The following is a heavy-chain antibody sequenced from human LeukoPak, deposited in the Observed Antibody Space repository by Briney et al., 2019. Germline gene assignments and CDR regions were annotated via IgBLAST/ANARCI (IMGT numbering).Heavy chain of an antibody. CDR2: IIPIFGTA. CDR3: RLWSGYYTMFDY. J-gene: IGHJ4*02. V-gene: IGHV1-69*05. D-gene: IGHD3-3*01. Sequence: ASVKVSCKASGGTFSSYAISWVRQAPGQGLEWMGGIIPIFGTANYAQKFQGRVTITTDESTSTAYMELSSLRSEDTAVYYCRLWSGYYTMFDYWGQGTLVTVSS. CDR1: GGTFSSYA.